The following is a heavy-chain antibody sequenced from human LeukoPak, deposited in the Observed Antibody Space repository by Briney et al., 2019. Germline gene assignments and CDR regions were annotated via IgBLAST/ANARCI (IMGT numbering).Heavy chain of an antibody. Sequence: ASVKLSCKASGGTFSSYAISWVPQAPGQGLEWIGGIIPIFGKANYAQKFQGRVTLTTDESTSTAYMKLSSLRSEDTAVCYCARDPYYYYDSSGYQLRDFQHWGQGTLVTVSS. D-gene: IGHD3-22*01. V-gene: IGHV1-69*05. CDR3: ARDPYYYYDSSGYQLRDFQH. CDR2: IIPIFGKA. J-gene: IGHJ1*01. CDR1: GGTFSSYA.